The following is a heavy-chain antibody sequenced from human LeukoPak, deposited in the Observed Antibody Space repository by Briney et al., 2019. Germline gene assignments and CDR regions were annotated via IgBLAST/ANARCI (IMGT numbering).Heavy chain of an antibody. CDR3: ARAPRGCSGGSCYNY. CDR1: GFTVSSNY. J-gene: IGHJ4*02. Sequence: GGSLRLSCAASGFTVSSNYMSWVRQAPGKGLEWVSVIYSGGSTYYADSVKGRFTISRDNSKNTLYLQMNSLRAEDTAVYYCARAPRGCSGGSCYNYWGQGTLVPVSS. D-gene: IGHD2-15*01. CDR2: IYSGGST. V-gene: IGHV3-66*01.